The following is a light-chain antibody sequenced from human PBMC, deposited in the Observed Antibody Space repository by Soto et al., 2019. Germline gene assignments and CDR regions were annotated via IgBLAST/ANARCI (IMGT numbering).Light chain of an antibody. Sequence: EIVFTQSPGTLSLSPGERATLSCRASQSVSSSYLAWYQQKPGQAPRLIIYGASSRANGIPDRFSGSGSGTDFTLTLSRLEPEDFALYYCQQYGSSHPRTFGQGTRLEIK. CDR3: QQYGSSHPRT. V-gene: IGKV3-20*01. CDR2: GAS. J-gene: IGKJ5*01. CDR1: QSVSSSY.